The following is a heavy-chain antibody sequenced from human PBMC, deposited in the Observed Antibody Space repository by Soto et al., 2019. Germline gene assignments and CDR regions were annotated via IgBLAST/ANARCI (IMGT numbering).Heavy chain of an antibody. CDR2: IIPIFGTA. J-gene: IGHJ4*02. CDR1: GGTFSSYA. V-gene: IGHV1-69*13. D-gene: IGHD1-26*01. CDR3: AREGAQETDYYFDY. Sequence: SVKVSCKASGGTFSSYAISWVRQAPGQGLEWMGGIIPIFGTANYAQKFQGRVTITADESTSTAYMELSGLRSEDTAVYYCAREGAQETDYYFDYWGQGTLVTVSS.